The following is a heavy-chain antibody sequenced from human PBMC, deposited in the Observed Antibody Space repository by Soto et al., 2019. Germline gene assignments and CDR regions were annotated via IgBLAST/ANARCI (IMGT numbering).Heavy chain of an antibody. CDR2: ISGSGGST. D-gene: IGHD6-19*01. V-gene: IGHV3-23*01. Sequence: ESLKISCAASGFTFSSYAMSWVRQAPGKGLEWVSAISGSGGSTYYADSVKGRFTISRDNSKNTLYLQMNSLRAEDTAVYYCAKFIAVAGPYWYFDLWGRGTLVTVSS. CDR1: GFTFSSYA. CDR3: AKFIAVAGPYWYFDL. J-gene: IGHJ2*01.